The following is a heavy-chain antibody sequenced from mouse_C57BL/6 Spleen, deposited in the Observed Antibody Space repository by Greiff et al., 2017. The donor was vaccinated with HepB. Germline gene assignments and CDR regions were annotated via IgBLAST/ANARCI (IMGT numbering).Heavy chain of an antibody. CDR1: GYPFTSYW. Sequence: VQLQQSGTVLARPGASVKISCKTSGYPFTSYWMHWVKQRPGQGLEWIGAIYPGNSDTSYNQKFKGKAKLTAVTSASTAYMELSSLTNEDSAVYYCTSMVTTGYYFDYWGQGTTLTVSS. V-gene: IGHV1-5*01. J-gene: IGHJ2*01. CDR2: IYPGNSDT. D-gene: IGHD2-2*01. CDR3: TSMVTTGYYFDY.